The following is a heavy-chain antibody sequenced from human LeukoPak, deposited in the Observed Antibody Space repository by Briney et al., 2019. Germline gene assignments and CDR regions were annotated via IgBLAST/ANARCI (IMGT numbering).Heavy chain of an antibody. J-gene: IGHJ4*02. V-gene: IGHV4-34*01. CDR1: GGSFSGYY. CDR2: INHSGST. Sequence: SETLSLTCAVYGGSFSGYYWSWIRQPPGKGLEWIGEINHSGSTNYNPSLKSRVTISVDTSKNQFSLKLSSVTAADTAVYYCARALVEMATIGGYYFDYWGQGTLVTVSS. CDR3: ARALVEMATIGGYYFDY. D-gene: IGHD5-12*01.